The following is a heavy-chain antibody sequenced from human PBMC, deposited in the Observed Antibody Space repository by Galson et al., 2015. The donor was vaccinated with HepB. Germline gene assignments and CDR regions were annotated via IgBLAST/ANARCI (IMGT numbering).Heavy chain of an antibody. CDR1: GFTFSTYS. J-gene: IGHJ3*02. CDR3: VRDPFPRVVAGTSPVFDI. D-gene: IGHD6-19*01. Sequence: SLRLSCAASGFTFSTYSMNWVHQAPGKGLQWVSSITTSSSYRYYADSVKGRFTISRDNAKNSLSLQMNSLRAEDTAVYYCVRDPFPRVVAGTSPVFDIWGQGTMVTVTS. CDR2: ITTSSSYR. V-gene: IGHV3-21*01.